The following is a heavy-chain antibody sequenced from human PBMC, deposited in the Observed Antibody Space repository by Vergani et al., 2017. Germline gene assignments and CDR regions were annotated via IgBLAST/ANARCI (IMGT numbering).Heavy chain of an antibody. J-gene: IGHJ4*02. CDR3: TTDFSPSSSWYRL. D-gene: IGHD6-13*01. V-gene: IGHV3-15*01. Sequence: EVQLVESGGGLVKPGGSLRLSCAASGFTFSNAWVSWVRQAPGKGLEWVGRIKSKTDGGTTDYAAPVKGRFTISRDDSKNTLYLQMNSLKTEDTAVYSCTTDFSPSSSWYRLWGQGTLVTVSS. CDR2: IKSKTDGGTT. CDR1: GFTFSNAW.